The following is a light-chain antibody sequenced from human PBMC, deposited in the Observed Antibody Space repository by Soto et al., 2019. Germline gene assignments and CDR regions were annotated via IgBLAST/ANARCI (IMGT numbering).Light chain of an antibody. J-gene: IGLJ1*01. CDR2: DVS. Sequence: QTVVTQPASVSGSPGQSITISCTGTSSDVGGYNYVSWYQQHPGKAPKLMIYDVSNRPSGVSNRFSGSKSGNTASLTISGLQAEDEADYYCSSYTSSSLHVFGTGTKLIVL. V-gene: IGLV2-14*03. CDR1: SSDVGGYNY. CDR3: SSYTSSSLHV.